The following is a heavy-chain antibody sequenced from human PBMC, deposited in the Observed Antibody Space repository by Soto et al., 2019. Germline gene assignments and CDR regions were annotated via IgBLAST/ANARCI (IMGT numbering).Heavy chain of an antibody. J-gene: IGHJ6*02. Sequence: PGGSLRLSCAASGFTFSEYYMSWIRQAPGTGLEWVSYISGSGNTIYYADSVKGRFTISRDNAKNSLYLQMNSLRAEDTAVYYCAREWRAAAGTREYYHYYGMDVWGQGTTVTVSS. D-gene: IGHD6-13*01. CDR3: AREWRAAAGTREYYHYYGMDV. CDR2: ISGSGNTI. V-gene: IGHV3-11*01. CDR1: GFTFSEYY.